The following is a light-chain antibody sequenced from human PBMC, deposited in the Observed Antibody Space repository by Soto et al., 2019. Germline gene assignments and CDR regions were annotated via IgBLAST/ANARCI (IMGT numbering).Light chain of an antibody. CDR2: EVI. Sequence: QSALTQPASVSGSPGQSITISCTGTSSDVGGYNFVSWYQQHPGKVPKLMIYEVINRPSGVSNRFSGSKSGNTASLTISGLQSADEADYYCSSYTNTNTWVFGGGTKVTVL. CDR3: SSYTNTNTWV. V-gene: IGLV2-14*01. CDR1: SSDVGGYNF. J-gene: IGLJ3*02.